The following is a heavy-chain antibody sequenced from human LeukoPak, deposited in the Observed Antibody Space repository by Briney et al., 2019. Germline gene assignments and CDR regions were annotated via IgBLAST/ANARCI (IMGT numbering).Heavy chain of an antibody. CDR2: IYYSGST. Sequence: SETVSLTCTVSGGSISSSSYYWGWIRQPPGKGLEWIGSIYYSGSTYYNPSLKSRVTISVDTSKNQFSLKLSSVTAADTAVYYCARVPTVTFFDYWGQGTLVTASS. D-gene: IGHD4-17*01. J-gene: IGHJ4*02. V-gene: IGHV4-39*01. CDR1: GGSISSSSYY. CDR3: ARVPTVTFFDY.